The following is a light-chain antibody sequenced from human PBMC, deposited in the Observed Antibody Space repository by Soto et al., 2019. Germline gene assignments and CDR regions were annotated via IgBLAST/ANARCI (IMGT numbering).Light chain of an antibody. V-gene: IGKV1-5*03. Sequence: DIQMTQSPSTLSASVGDRVTITCRASQSISTWLAWYQQKPGKAHKVLIYKASSLESGVPSRFSGSGSGTEFTLTISSLQTDDSATYYCQHCDSSWTFGQGTKVEIK. J-gene: IGKJ1*01. CDR3: QHCDSSWT. CDR2: KAS. CDR1: QSISTW.